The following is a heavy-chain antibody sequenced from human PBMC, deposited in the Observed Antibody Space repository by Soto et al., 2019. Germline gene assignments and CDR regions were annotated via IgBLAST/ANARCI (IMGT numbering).Heavy chain of an antibody. CDR3: ARRYGASFDY. CDR1: NGSISPNY. V-gene: IGHV4-59*01. Sequence: PSETLSLTCTVSNGSISPNYWSWIRQPPGKGLEWIGYIYYSGSTNYNPSLKSRVTISVDTSKNQFSLKLSSVTAADTAVYYCARRYGASFDYWGQGTLVTVSS. D-gene: IGHD4-17*01. CDR2: IYYSGST. J-gene: IGHJ4*02.